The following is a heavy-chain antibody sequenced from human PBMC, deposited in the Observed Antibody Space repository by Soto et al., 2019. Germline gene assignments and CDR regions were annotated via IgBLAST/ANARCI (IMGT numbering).Heavy chain of an antibody. J-gene: IGHJ4*02. CDR1: GFTFSSYP. Sequence: EVQLLESGGGLVQPGGSLRLSCAASGFTFSSYPMSWVRQAPGKWLESVSAISGSGGSTYYADSVKGRVTNSRDNSKNTLYLHRNSLRDEDTAVYYCAKDGLEDIVLTPSSGDYWGQGTLVTVSS. V-gene: IGHV3-23*01. CDR3: AKDGLEDIVLTPSSGDY. CDR2: ISGSGGST. D-gene: IGHD2-8*01.